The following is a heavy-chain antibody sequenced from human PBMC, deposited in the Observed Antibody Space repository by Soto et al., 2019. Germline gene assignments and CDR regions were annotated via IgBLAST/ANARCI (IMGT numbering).Heavy chain of an antibody. CDR1: GFTFSSYA. CDR3: AKVGMGIAVAGRFDF. CDR2: ISGSGSST. J-gene: IGHJ4*02. V-gene: IGHV3-23*01. D-gene: IGHD6-19*01. Sequence: EVQLLESGGGLVQPGGSLRLSCAPSGFTFSSYAMSWVRQAPGKGLEWVSAISGSGSSTYYVDSVKGRFTISRDNSKNTLDLQTNSLRAEDTAVYYCAKVGMGIAVAGRFDFWGQGTLVTVSS.